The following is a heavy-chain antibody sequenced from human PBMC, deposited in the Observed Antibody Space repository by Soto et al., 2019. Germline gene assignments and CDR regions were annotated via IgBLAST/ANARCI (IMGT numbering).Heavy chain of an antibody. CDR3: ARDIYYDILTGYYGKDAFDI. CDR2: ISYDGSNK. V-gene: IGHV3-30-3*01. CDR1: GFTFSSYA. J-gene: IGHJ3*02. Sequence: QVQLVESGGGVVQPGRSLRLSCAASGFTFSSYAMHWVRQAPGKGLEWVAVISYDGSNKYYADSVKGRFTISRDNSKNTLYLQMNSLRAEDTAVYYFARDIYYDILTGYYGKDAFDIWGQGTMVTVSS. D-gene: IGHD3-9*01.